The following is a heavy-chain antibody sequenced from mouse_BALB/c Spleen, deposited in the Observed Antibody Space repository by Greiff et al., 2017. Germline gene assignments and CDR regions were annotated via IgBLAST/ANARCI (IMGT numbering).Heavy chain of an antibody. CDR3: ARSRYDYYAMDY. Sequence: LVESGPELVKPGASVKVSCKASGYAFTSYNMYWVKQSHGKSLEWIGYIDPYNGGTSYNQKFKGKATLTVDKSSSTAYMHLNSLTSEDSAVYYCARSRYDYYAMDYWGQGTSVTVSS. CDR1: GYAFTSYN. V-gene: IGHV1S135*01. D-gene: IGHD1-1*01. J-gene: IGHJ4*01. CDR2: IDPYNGGT.